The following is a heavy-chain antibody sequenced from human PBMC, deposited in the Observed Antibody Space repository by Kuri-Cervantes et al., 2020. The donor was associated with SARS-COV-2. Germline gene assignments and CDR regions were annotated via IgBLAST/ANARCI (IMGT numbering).Heavy chain of an antibody. CDR3: ARERASGWAGDFDY. J-gene: IGHJ4*02. CDR1: GGTFSSYA. V-gene: IGHV1-69*06. CDR2: IIPLFGTT. D-gene: IGHD1-26*01. Sequence: SVKVSCKASGGTFSSYAVTWVRQAPGQGLEWMGRIIPLFGTTIYAQKFRGRVTITADKSTSTAYMELSSLRSEDTAVYYCARERASGWAGDFDYWGQGTLVTVSS.